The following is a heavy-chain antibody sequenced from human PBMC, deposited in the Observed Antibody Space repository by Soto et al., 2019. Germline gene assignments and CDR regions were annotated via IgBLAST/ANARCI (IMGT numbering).Heavy chain of an antibody. CDR1: GGTFSSYA. Sequence: QVQLVQSGAEVKKPGSSVKVSCKASGGTFSSYAISWVRQAPGQGLEWMGGIIPIFGTANYAQKFQGRVTSTEDDSTGTAYMELGSLRSEDTAGYYCASTGGSGSYYRNFDYWGQGTLVAVSS. CDR2: IIPIFGTA. CDR3: ASTGGSGSYYRNFDY. V-gene: IGHV1-69*12. J-gene: IGHJ4*02. D-gene: IGHD3-10*01.